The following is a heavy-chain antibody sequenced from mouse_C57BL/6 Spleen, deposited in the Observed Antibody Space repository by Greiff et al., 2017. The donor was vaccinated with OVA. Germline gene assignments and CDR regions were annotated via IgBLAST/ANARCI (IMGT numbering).Heavy chain of an antibody. J-gene: IGHJ1*03. Sequence: QVQLQQPGAELVKPGASVKLSCKASGYTFTSYWMQWVKQRPGQGLEWIGEIDPSDSYTNYNQKFKGKATLTVDTSSSTAYMQLSSLTSEDSAVYYCARCGTGYWYFDVWGTGTTVTVSS. CDR2: IDPSDSYT. CDR1: GYTFTSYW. D-gene: IGHD4-1*01. V-gene: IGHV1-50*01. CDR3: ARCGTGYWYFDV.